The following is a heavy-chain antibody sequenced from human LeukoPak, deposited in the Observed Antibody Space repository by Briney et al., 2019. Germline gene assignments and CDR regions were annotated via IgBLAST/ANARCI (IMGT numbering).Heavy chain of an antibody. CDR2: INHSGST. CDR3: ARMEWRHGELFAPNRMYNWFDP. CDR1: GGSFSGYY. Sequence: SETLSLTCAVYGGSFSGYYWSWIRQPPGKGLEWIGEINHSGSTNYNPSLKSRVTISVDTSKNQFSLKLSSVTAADTAVYYCARMEWRHGELFAPNRMYNWFDPWGQGTLVTVSS. J-gene: IGHJ5*02. D-gene: IGHD3-10*01. V-gene: IGHV4-34*01.